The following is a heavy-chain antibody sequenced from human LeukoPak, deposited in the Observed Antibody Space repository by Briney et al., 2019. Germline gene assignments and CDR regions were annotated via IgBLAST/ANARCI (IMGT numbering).Heavy chain of an antibody. J-gene: IGHJ4*02. D-gene: IGHD4-23*01. CDR2: INPNSGGT. Sequence: GASVKVSCTASGYTFTSYYMHWVRQAPGQGLEWLGWINPNSGGTNYAQNFQGRVTMTRDTSISTAYMELSRLRSDDTAVYYCARDQGHGGNSWDYWGQGTLVTVSS. CDR1: GYTFTSYY. V-gene: IGHV1-2*02. CDR3: ARDQGHGGNSWDY.